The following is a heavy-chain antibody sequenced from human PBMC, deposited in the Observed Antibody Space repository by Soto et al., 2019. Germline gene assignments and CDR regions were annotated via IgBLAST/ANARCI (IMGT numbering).Heavy chain of an antibody. Sequence: QLQLQESGSGLVKPSQTLSLTCAVSGGSISSGGYSWSWIRQPPGKGLEWIGYIYHSGSTYYNPSLKSRVTISVYRSKNQFSLKLSSVTAADTAVYYCARFYGDYANWFDPWGQGTLVTVSS. CDR2: IYHSGST. CDR1: GGSISSGGYS. J-gene: IGHJ5*02. V-gene: IGHV4-30-2*01. D-gene: IGHD4-17*01. CDR3: ARFYGDYANWFDP.